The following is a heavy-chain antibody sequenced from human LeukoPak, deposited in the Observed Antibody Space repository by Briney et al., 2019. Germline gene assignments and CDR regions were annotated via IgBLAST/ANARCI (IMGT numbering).Heavy chain of an antibody. J-gene: IGHJ4*02. Sequence: SSVKVSFKASGGTFSSYAISWVRQAPGQGLEWMVGIMPIFGTANYAQKFRGRVTITADESTSTAYMELSSLRSEDTAVYYCARNQRVGFLEWPRHFDYWGQGTLVTVSS. V-gene: IGHV1-69*13. D-gene: IGHD3-3*01. CDR1: GGTFSSYA. CDR3: ARNQRVGFLEWPRHFDY. CDR2: IMPIFGTA.